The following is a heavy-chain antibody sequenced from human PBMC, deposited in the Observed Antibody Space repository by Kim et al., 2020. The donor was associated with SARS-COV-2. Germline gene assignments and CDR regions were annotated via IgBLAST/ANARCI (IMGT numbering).Heavy chain of an antibody. CDR3: ARHKFKIVATIISDY. D-gene: IGHD5-12*01. J-gene: IGHJ4*02. CDR1: GFTFSDYY. CDR2: ISSSGSTI. V-gene: IGHV3-11*04. Sequence: GGSLRLSCAASGFTFSDYYMSWIRQAPGKGLEWVSYISSSGSTIYYADSVKGRFTISRDNAKNSLYLQMNSLRAEDTAVYYCARHKFKIVATIISDYWGQGTLVTVSS.